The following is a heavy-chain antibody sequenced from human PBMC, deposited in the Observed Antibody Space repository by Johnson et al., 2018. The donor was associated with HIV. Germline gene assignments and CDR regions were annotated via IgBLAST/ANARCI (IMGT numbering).Heavy chain of an antibody. Sequence: EMQLVESGGGLKQPGGSLRLSCAASGFTFDDYGMTWVRQAPGQGLEWVSVPYSGGSTYYADSVKGRFSISRDNSKNTLYLQMNSLRAEDTAVYYCARGGQLVLDAFDIWGQGTMVTVSS. CDR1: GFTFDDYG. J-gene: IGHJ3*02. D-gene: IGHD6-6*01. CDR3: ARGGQLVLDAFDI. CDR2: PYSGGST. V-gene: IGHV3-66*01.